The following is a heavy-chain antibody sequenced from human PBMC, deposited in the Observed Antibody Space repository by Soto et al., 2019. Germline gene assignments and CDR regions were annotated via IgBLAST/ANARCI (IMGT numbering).Heavy chain of an antibody. CDR2: ISCCGGST. CDR1: GFNFKKFA. Sequence: EVQLLESGGGVVQPGGSLRLSCVASGFNFKKFAMSWVRQAPGEGLEWVSGISCCGGSTSYADSVKGRFSIARDDSTNTLPLQMNHLRVEDTAQYYCAKADGEQWLLPHLDKWGQGTLVTVS. D-gene: IGHD6-19*01. CDR3: AKADGEQWLLPHLDK. V-gene: IGHV3-23*01. J-gene: IGHJ4*02.